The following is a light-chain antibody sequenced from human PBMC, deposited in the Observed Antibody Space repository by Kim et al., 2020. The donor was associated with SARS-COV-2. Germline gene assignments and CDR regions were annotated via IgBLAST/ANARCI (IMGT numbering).Light chain of an antibody. J-gene: IGLJ3*02. Sequence: SSELTQDPAVSVALGQTVRITCQGDSLRSYYASWFQQKPGQAPVHVIYGKNNRPSGIPDRFSGTSSGNTASLTITGAQAEDEADYSCNSRDCSGNHWVFG. CDR3: NSRDCSGNHWV. CDR1: SLRSYY. CDR2: GKN. V-gene: IGLV3-19*01.